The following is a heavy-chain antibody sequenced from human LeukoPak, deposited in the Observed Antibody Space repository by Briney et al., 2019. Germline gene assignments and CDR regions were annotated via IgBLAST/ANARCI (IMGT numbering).Heavy chain of an antibody. CDR1: GFTFSNVW. D-gene: IGHD5-18*01. CDR2: INSDGTST. J-gene: IGHJ4*02. V-gene: IGHV3-74*01. Sequence: GGSLRLSCAASGFTFSNVWMNWVRQAPGKGRLGVSRINSDGTSTTYADSVKGRFTISRDNAKNTLYLQMDSLRAEDTAVYYCARGASGYSYGWGQGTLVTVSS. CDR3: ARGASGYSYG.